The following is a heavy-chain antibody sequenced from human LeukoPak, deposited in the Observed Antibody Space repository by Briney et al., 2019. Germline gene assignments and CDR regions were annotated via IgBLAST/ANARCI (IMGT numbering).Heavy chain of an antibody. V-gene: IGHV4-39*07. Sequence: SETLSLTCTVSGGSISSYYWDWIRQPPGKGLEWIGSIYYSGSTYYNPSLKSRVTISVDTSKNQFSLKLSSVTAADTAVYYCAGRLQYFFEGAYYFDYWGQGTLVTVSS. CDR1: GGSISSYY. CDR3: AGRLQYFFEGAYYFDY. CDR2: IYYSGST. D-gene: IGHD4-11*01. J-gene: IGHJ4*02.